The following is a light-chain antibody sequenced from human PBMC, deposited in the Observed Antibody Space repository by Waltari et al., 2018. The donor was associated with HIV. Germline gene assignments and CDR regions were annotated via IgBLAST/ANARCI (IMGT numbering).Light chain of an antibody. CDR3: QSYDSSLSVWV. CDR1: SSDVGSYNF. J-gene: IGLJ3*02. V-gene: IGLV2-8*01. Sequence: QSALTQPPSASGSPGQSVTISCTGTSSDVGSYNFVSWYKQHPGKAPKLLIFEVSKRPSGVPYRFSGSKSGNTASLTVSGLQPEDEADYYCQSYDSSLSVWVFGGGTKLTVL. CDR2: EVS.